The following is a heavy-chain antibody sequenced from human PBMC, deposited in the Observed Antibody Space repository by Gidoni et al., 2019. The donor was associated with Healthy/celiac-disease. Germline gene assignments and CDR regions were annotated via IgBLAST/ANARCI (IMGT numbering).Heavy chain of an antibody. J-gene: IGHJ6*02. D-gene: IGHD6-19*01. Sequence: EVQLVESGGGLVKPGGSLRLSCAASGFTFSSYSMNWVRQAPGKGLEWVSSISSSSSYIYYADSVKGRFTISRDNAKNSLYLQMNSLRAEDTAVYYCARDSDSSGWYGLYYYYYGMDVWGQGTTVTVSS. V-gene: IGHV3-21*01. CDR2: ISSSSSYI. CDR1: GFTFSSYS. CDR3: ARDSDSSGWYGLYYYYYGMDV.